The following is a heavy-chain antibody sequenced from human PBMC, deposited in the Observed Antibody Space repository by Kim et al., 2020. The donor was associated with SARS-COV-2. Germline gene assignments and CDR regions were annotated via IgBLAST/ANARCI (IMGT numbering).Heavy chain of an antibody. J-gene: IGHJ4*02. CDR3: VRSGSHLTSPFDY. V-gene: IGHV3-74*03. D-gene: IGHD1-26*01. Sequence: TYADAVKGRFTISRDNARHTLYLQMNTLGVEDTAVYYCVRSGSHLTSPFDYWGQGTLVTVSS.